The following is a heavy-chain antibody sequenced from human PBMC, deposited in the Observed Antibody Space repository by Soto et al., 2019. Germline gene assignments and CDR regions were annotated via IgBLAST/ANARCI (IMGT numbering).Heavy chain of an antibody. J-gene: IGHJ4*02. V-gene: IGHV1-18*01. Sequence: ASVKVSCKDSGYTFTSYGISWVRQAPGQGLEWMGWISAYNGNTNYAQKLQGRVTMTTDTSTSTAYMELRSLRSDDTAVYYCARGQTTVEPETYYFDYWGQGTLVTVSS. CDR1: GYTFTSYG. D-gene: IGHD4-17*01. CDR2: ISAYNGNT. CDR3: ARGQTTVEPETYYFDY.